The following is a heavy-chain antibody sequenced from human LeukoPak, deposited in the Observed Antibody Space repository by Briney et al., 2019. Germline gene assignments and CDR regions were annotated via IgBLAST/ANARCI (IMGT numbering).Heavy chain of an antibody. Sequence: SVKVSFKASGGTFSRYAISWVRQAPGQGLEWMGGIIPIFGTANYAQKFQGRVTITADESTSTAYMELSSLRSEDTAVYYCARGVTMVRGATVAFDTWGQGTMVTVSS. CDR1: GGTFSRYA. V-gene: IGHV1-69*13. J-gene: IGHJ3*02. CDR2: IIPIFGTA. D-gene: IGHD3-10*01. CDR3: ARGVTMVRGATVAFDT.